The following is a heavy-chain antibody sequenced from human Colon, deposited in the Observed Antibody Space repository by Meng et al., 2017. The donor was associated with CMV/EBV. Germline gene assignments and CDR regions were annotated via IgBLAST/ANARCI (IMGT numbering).Heavy chain of an antibody. CDR3: ATDQRYYDFWSGYYMNY. J-gene: IGHJ4*02. CDR2: FDPEDGET. CDR1: GYTLTELS. V-gene: IGHV1-24*01. D-gene: IGHD3-3*01. Sequence: ASVKVSCKVSGYTLTELSMHWVRQAPGKGLEWMGGFDPEDGETIYAQKFQGRATMTEDTSTDTAYMELSSLRSEDTAVYYCATDQRYYDFWSGYYMNYWGQGTLVTVSS.